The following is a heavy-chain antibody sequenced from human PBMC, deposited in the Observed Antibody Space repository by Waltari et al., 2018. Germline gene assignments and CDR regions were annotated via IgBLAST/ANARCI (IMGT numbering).Heavy chain of an antibody. Sequence: EVQLVESGGGLVQPGGSLRLSCAASGFPFTNYWIHWVRQAPGKGLEWVSRISRDGDSRNYADSVKGRFTISRDNTNSTVYLQMNSRRAEDTALYYCTRDTAGYDYWGRGTLVTVS. CDR3: TRDTAGYDY. J-gene: IGHJ4*02. V-gene: IGHV3-74*01. CDR2: ISRDGDSR. CDR1: GFPFTNYW. D-gene: IGHD6-13*01.